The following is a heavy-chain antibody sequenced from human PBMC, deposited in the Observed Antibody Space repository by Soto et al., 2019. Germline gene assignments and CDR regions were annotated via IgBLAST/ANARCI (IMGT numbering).Heavy chain of an antibody. CDR2: IYYSGST. Sequence: SETLSLTCTVSGVSISSSSYYWGWIRQPPGKGLEWIGSIYYSGSTYYNPSLKSRVTISVDTSKNQFSLKLSSVTAADTAVYYCARLELRWDAFDIWGQGTMVTVSS. CDR1: GVSISSSSYY. V-gene: IGHV4-39*01. CDR3: ARLELRWDAFDI. J-gene: IGHJ3*02. D-gene: IGHD1-7*01.